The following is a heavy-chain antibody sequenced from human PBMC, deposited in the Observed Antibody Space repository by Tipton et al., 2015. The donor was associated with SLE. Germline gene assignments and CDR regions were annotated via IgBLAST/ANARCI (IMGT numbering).Heavy chain of an antibody. D-gene: IGHD1-26*01. V-gene: IGHV4-39*07. CDR3: ARDPSRYSGSQSPFDY. Sequence: TLSLTCTVSGGSISSSSYYWGWIRQPPGKGLEWIGSIYYSGSTYYNPSLKSRVTISVDTSKNQFSLKLSSVTAADTAVYHCARDPSRYSGSQSPFDYWGQGTLVTVSS. J-gene: IGHJ4*02. CDR1: GGSISSSSYY. CDR2: IYYSGST.